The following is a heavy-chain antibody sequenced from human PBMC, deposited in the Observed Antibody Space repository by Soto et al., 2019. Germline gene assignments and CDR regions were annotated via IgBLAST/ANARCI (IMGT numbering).Heavy chain of an antibody. Sequence: PGGSLRLSCAASGFTFSSYSMNWVRQAPGKGLEWVSYISSSSSTIYYADSVKGRFTISRDNAKNSLYLQMNSLRAEDTAVYYCAGSVAARQYYYYMDVWGKGTTVTVSS. D-gene: IGHD6-6*01. J-gene: IGHJ6*03. CDR1: GFTFSSYS. CDR3: AGSVAARQYYYYMDV. CDR2: ISSSSSTI. V-gene: IGHV3-48*01.